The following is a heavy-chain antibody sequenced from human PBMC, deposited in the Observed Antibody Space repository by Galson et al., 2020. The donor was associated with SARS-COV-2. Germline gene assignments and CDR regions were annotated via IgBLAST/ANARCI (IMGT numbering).Heavy chain of an antibody. CDR2: IYTSGST. CDR3: ARVSRITIFGVVITPSYFDL. D-gene: IGHD3-3*01. V-gene: IGHV4-61*09. CDR1: GGSISSGSYY. J-gene: IGHJ2*01. Sequence: LSLTCTVSGGSISSGSYYWSWIRQPAGKGLEWIGHIYTSGSTNYNPSLKSRVTISVDTSKNQFSLKLSSVTAADTAVYYCARVSRITIFGVVITPSYFDLWGRGTLVTVSS.